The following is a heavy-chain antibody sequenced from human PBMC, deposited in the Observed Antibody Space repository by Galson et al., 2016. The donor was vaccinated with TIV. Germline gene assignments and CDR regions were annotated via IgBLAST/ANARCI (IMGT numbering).Heavy chain of an antibody. J-gene: IGHJ4*02. V-gene: IGHV3-30-3*01. D-gene: IGHD1-7*01. CDR3: TRDGRGNWKYVDYFDY. CDR1: GFTFSSYT. Sequence: SLRLSCAASGFTFSSYTFHWVRRTPGKGLEWVAIISHDGNNKDVADSVQGRFTISRDSSKNTVYLQMNNLRPEDTALYFCTRDGRGNWKYVDYFDYWGQGTLVTVSS. CDR2: ISHDGNNK.